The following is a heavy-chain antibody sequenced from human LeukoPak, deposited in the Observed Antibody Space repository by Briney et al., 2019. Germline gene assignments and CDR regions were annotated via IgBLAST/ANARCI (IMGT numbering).Heavy chain of an antibody. Sequence: PSETLSVTCTVSGGSVSSYYWSWIRQPPGQGPEWIGYIYHSGSTYYNPSLKSRVTISLETSKNQLSLRLSSVTAADTAVYYCVRQSRDGYNHYFDYWGQGTLVTVSS. V-gene: IGHV4-59*08. D-gene: IGHD5-24*01. CDR3: VRQSRDGYNHYFDY. J-gene: IGHJ4*02. CDR2: IYHSGST. CDR1: GGSVSSYY.